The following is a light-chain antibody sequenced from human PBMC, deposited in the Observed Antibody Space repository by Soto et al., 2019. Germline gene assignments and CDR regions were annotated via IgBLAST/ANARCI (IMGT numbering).Light chain of an antibody. CDR2: QVS. J-gene: IGLJ1*01. CDR1: RSDVGRYNY. V-gene: IGLV2-14*01. CDR3: SSYSSSSTFYV. Sequence: QSVLTQPASVSGSPGQSITISCTGTRSDVGRYNYVSWYQQHPGKAPKLLIYQVSNRPSGVSNRFSGSKSGNTASLTISGLQAEDEADYFCSSYSSSSTFYVFGAGTKVTVL.